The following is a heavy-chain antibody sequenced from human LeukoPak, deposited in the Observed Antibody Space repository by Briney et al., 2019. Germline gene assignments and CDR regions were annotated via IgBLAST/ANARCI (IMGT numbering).Heavy chain of an antibody. CDR2: INPSGGST. J-gene: IGHJ3*02. CDR3: ARGGLEGMATMSDAFDI. D-gene: IGHD5-24*01. CDR1: GGTFSSYA. Sequence: ASVKVSCKASGGTFSSYAISWVRQAPGQGLEWMGIINPSGGSTSYAQKFQGRVTMTRDMSTSTVYMELSSLRSEDTAVYYCARGGLEGMATMSDAFDIWGQGTMVTVSS. V-gene: IGHV1-46*01.